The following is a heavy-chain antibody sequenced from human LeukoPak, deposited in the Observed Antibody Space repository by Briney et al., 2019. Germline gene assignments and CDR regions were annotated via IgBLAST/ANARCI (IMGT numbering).Heavy chain of an antibody. V-gene: IGHV4-34*01. CDR3: ARGIAVAGPVNWFDP. CDR1: GGSFSGYY. J-gene: IGHJ5*02. CDR2: INHSGST. Sequence: SETLSLTCAVYGGSFSGYYWSWIRQPPGKGLEWIGEINHSGSTNYNPSLKSRVTISVDTSKNQFSLKLSSVTAADTAVYYCARGIAVAGPVNWFDPWGQGTLVTVSS. D-gene: IGHD6-19*01.